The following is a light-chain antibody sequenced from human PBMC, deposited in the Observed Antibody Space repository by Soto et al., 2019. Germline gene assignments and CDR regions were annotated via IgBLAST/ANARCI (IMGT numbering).Light chain of an antibody. CDR1: QPFXSPY. V-gene: IGKV3-20*01. CDR2: GPS. CDR3: QQYSRWTRT. J-gene: IGKJ5*01. Sequence: IVLTQSPGTLCLSPGERATLSCRASQPFXSPYLAWDQQKPGQAPRIRXYGPSSRATGIPDRLSGSGSGTDFTLTFSSLDPEYFAVYYCQQYSRWTRTFGQGTRLEIK.